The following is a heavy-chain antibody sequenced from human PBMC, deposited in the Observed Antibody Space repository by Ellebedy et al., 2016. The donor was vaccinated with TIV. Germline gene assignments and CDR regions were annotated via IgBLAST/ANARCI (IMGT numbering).Heavy chain of an antibody. CDR1: GFTFSSYG. D-gene: IGHD6-13*01. V-gene: IGHV3-33*08. CDR3: ARDEEVNPAYSRYYYYGMDV. J-gene: IGHJ6*02. Sequence: GGSLRLXXAASGFTFSSYGMHWVRQAPGKGLEWVAVIWYDGSNKYYADSVKGRFTISRDNSKNTLYLQMNSLRAEDTAVYYCARDEEVNPAYSRYYYYGMDVWGQGTTVTVSS. CDR2: IWYDGSNK.